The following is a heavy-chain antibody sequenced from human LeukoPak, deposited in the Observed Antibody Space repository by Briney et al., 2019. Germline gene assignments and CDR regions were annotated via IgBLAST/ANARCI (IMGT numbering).Heavy chain of an antibody. CDR2: ISYDGSNK. D-gene: IGHD3-3*01. J-gene: IGHJ4*02. CDR1: GFTFSSYA. CDR3: ARDTAPGITIFGVAYFDY. Sequence: GRSLRLSCAASGFTFSSYAMHWVRQAPGKGLEWVAVISYDGSNKYYADSVKGRFTISRDNSKNTLNLQMNSLRAEDTAVYYCARDTAPGITIFGVAYFDYWGQGTLVTVSS. V-gene: IGHV3-30-3*01.